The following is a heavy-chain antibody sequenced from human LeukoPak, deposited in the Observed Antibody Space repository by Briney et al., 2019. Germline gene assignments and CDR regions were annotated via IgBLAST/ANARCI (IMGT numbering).Heavy chain of an antibody. J-gene: IGHJ5*02. Sequence: GGSLRLSCAASGFSVSNHYMAWVRQAPGRRLEWVSFIWADGTTFYTDSVRGRFTVSRDQFKNTLYLRMSSLRPDDTALYYCARDGAGIESWVELDPWGQGTQVTVSA. CDR1: GFSVSNHY. CDR2: IWADGTT. V-gene: IGHV3-66*02. CDR3: ARDGAGIESWVELDP. D-gene: IGHD5-24*01.